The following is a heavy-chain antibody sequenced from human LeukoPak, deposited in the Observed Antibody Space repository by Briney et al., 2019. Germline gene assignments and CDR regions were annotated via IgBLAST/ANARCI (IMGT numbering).Heavy chain of an antibody. CDR1: GFSISTYW. Sequence: GGSLRLSCAASGFSISTYWMTWVRQAPGKGLEWVANTKQDGSEKYYADSVKGRFSISRDNVKNSVSLYMTSLRGDDTAVYYCGRDGYSSSSKQDDYWGQGTLVTVSS. V-gene: IGHV3-7*01. D-gene: IGHD6-6*01. CDR3: GRDGYSSSSKQDDY. CDR2: TKQDGSEK. J-gene: IGHJ4*02.